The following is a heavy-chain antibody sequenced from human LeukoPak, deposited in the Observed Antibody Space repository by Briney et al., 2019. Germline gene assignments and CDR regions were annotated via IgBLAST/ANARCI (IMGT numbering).Heavy chain of an antibody. CDR2: ISGSGGGT. CDR3: AKMGSITANTWSAY. J-gene: IGHJ4*02. V-gene: IGHV3-23*01. CDR1: GFTFSSYA. D-gene: IGHD1-7*01. Sequence: GGSLRLSCAASGFTFSSYAMSWVRQAPGKGLEWVSAISGSGGGTYYADSVKGRFAISRGNSKNTVYLQMNSLTAEDTAVYYCAKMGSITANTWSAYWGQGTLVTVSS.